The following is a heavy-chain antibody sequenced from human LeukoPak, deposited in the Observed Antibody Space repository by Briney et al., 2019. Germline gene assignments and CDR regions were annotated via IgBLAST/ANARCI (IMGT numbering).Heavy chain of an antibody. J-gene: IGHJ4*02. CDR1: GYSISSGYY. D-gene: IGHD2-15*01. V-gene: IGHV4-38-2*01. Sequence: SETLSLTCAVSGYSISSGYYWGWIRQPPGKGLEWIGSIYHSGSTYYNPSLKSRVTTSVDTSKNQFSLKLSSVTAADTAVYYCARHLGGGRVNGPSANFDYWGQGTLVTVSS. CDR2: IYHSGST. CDR3: ARHLGGGRVNGPSANFDY.